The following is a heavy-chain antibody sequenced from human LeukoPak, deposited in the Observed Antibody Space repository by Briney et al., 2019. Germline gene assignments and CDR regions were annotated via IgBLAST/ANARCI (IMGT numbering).Heavy chain of an antibody. Sequence: GASVKVSCKASGYTFTGYYMHWVRQAPGQGLEWMGWINPNGGGTNYAQKFQGRVTMTRDTSISTAYMELSRLRSDDTAVYYCARVPPYDILTGYKDYGMDVWGQGTTVTVSS. CDR1: GYTFTGYY. CDR3: ARVPPYDILTGYKDYGMDV. V-gene: IGHV1-2*02. CDR2: INPNGGGT. J-gene: IGHJ6*02. D-gene: IGHD3-9*01.